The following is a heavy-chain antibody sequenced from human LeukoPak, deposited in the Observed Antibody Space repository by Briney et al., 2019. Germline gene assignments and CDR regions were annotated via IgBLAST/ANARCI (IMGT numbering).Heavy chain of an antibody. CDR3: ARAGYYGDDAFDL. CDR2: IRQVGSEK. CDR1: GFTIGSYW. V-gene: IGHV3-7*01. D-gene: IGHD2/OR15-2a*01. J-gene: IGHJ3*01. Sequence: PGGSLRLSCAGSGFTIGSYWMSWVRQAPGKGLEWVANIRQVGSEKYYVDSVKGRLTISRDNAKNSLYLQMNSLRAEDTGIYYCARAGYYGDDAFDLWGQGTMVTVSS.